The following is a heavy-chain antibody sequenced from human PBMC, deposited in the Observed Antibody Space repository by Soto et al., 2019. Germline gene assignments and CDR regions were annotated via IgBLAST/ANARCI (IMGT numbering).Heavy chain of an antibody. D-gene: IGHD2-21*01. Sequence: KTSETLSLTCIVSGPSITSDYWSWVRQPPGKGLEWIGYISYRGNTKYNPSLKSRVAISADTSKNEFSLKLTSVTAADTAVYYCARYDVVANYFHYWGQGTLVTVSS. CDR2: ISYRGNT. CDR1: GPSITSDY. CDR3: ARYDVVANYFHY. V-gene: IGHV4-59*01. J-gene: IGHJ4*02.